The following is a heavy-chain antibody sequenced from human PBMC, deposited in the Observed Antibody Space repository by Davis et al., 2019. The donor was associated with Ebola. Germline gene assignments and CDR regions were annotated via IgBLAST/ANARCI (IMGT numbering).Heavy chain of an antibody. D-gene: IGHD4-17*01. J-gene: IGHJ2*01. CDR1: GYSFTSYW. V-gene: IGHV5-51*01. Sequence: PGGSLRLSCKGSGYSFTSYWIGWVRQMPGKGLEWMGIIYPGDSDTRYSPSFQGQVTISADKSISTAYLQWSSLKASDTAMYYCARRPVTPRWYFDLWGRGTLVTVSS. CDR2: IYPGDSDT. CDR3: ARRPVTPRWYFDL.